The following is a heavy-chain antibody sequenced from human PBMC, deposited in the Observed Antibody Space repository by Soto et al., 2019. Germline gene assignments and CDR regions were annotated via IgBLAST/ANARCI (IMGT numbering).Heavy chain of an antibody. J-gene: IGHJ6*02. CDR3: AKEIAGEGPMVTAYYYGMDV. D-gene: IGHD5-18*01. V-gene: IGHV3-30*18. CDR1: GFTFSSYG. Sequence: GGSLRLSCAASGFTFSSYGMHWVRQAPGKGLEWVAVISYDGSNKYYADSVKGRFTISRDNSKNTLYLQMNSLRAEDTAVYYCAKEIAGEGPMVTAYYYGMDVWGQGTTVTVSS. CDR2: ISYDGSNK.